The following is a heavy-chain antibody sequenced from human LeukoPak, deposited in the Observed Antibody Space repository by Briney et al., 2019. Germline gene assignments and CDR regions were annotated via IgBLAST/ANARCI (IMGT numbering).Heavy chain of an antibody. Sequence: QPGGPLRLSCAASGFTFSNYAMSWVRQAPGKGLEWVSGISGSGDNTYYADSVKGRFTISRDNSKNTLYVQVNSLGTEDTAAYYCAKGSYYDSSGSFYFDYWGQGTLVTVSS. CDR3: AKGSYYDSSGSFYFDY. J-gene: IGHJ4*02. V-gene: IGHV3-23*01. CDR2: ISGSGDNT. D-gene: IGHD3-22*01. CDR1: GFTFSNYA.